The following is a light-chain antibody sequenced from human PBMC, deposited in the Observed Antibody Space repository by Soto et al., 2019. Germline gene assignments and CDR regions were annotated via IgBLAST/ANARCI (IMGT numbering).Light chain of an antibody. CDR1: SSAVGRYNY. CDR2: GVS. J-gene: IGLJ1*01. V-gene: IGLV2-14*01. Sequence: RQGIRIFYRGTSSAVGRYNYVSWYQQFPGKAPKLIIYGVSNRPSGVSNRFSGSKSGNTASLTISGLQAEDEADYYCNSYAGNSYVFGTGTKVTVL. CDR3: NSYAGNSYV.